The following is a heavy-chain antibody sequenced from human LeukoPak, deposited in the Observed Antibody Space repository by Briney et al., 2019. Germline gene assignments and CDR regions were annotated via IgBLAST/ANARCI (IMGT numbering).Heavy chain of an antibody. CDR3: AKDLSATVVTPGSDY. CDR1: GFTFSSYA. CDR2: ISGSGGST. Sequence: GGSLRLSCAASGFTFSSYAMSWVRQAPGKGLERVSAISGSGGSTYYADSVKGRFTISRDNSKNTLYLQMNSLRAGDTAVYYCAKDLSATVVTPGSDYWGQGTLVTVSS. D-gene: IGHD4-17*01. V-gene: IGHV3-23*01. J-gene: IGHJ4*02.